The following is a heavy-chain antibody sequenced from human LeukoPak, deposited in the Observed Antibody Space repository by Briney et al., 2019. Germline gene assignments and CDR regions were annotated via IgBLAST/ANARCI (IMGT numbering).Heavy chain of an antibody. CDR1: GGTFSSYA. J-gene: IGHJ3*02. V-gene: IGHV1-69*13. D-gene: IGHD5-12*01. CDR2: IIPIFGTA. CDR3: ARGIVATIEPTDAFDI. Sequence: GASVKVSCKASGGTFSSYAISWVRQAPGQGLEWMGGIIPIFGTANYAQKFQGRVTITADESTSTAYMELSSLRSEDTAVYYCARGIVATIEPTDAFDIWGQGIMVTVSS.